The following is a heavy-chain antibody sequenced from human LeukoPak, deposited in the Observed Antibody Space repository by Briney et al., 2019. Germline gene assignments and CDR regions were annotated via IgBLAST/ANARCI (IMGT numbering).Heavy chain of an antibody. D-gene: IGHD4-17*01. CDR2: IYTGGSA. CDR3: ARGGLGDYFDN. J-gene: IGHJ4*02. CDR1: GFFVSDNY. V-gene: IGHV3-66*01. Sequence: GGSLRLFCAASGFFVSDNYMSWVRQAPGKGLDWVSVIYTGGSAFYADSVKGRFIISRDNSNNPLYLQMNSLRSDDTAVYYCARGGLGDYFDNWGQGTLVTVSS.